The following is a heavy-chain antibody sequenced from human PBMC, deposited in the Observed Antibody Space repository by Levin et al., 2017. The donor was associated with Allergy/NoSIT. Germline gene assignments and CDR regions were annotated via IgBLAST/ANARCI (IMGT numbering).Heavy chain of an antibody. V-gene: IGHV5-51*01. CDR2: ISPGGSDT. CDR3: ARGYCSGGSGNSDYNYYYGMDV. J-gene: IGHJ6*02. CDR1: GYSFTNYW. D-gene: IGHD2-15*01. Sequence: GGSLRLSCKGSGYSFTNYWIGWVRQIPGKGLEWMGIISPGGSDTRYSPSFRGQVTISADKSISTAFLQSSSLKASDTAIYYCARGYCSGGSGNSDYNYYYGMDVWGQGTTVTVSS.